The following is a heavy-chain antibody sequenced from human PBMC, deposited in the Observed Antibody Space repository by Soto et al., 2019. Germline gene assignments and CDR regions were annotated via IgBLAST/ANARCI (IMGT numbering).Heavy chain of an antibody. CDR1: GFTFSSYS. J-gene: IGHJ4*02. Sequence: LRLSCAASGFTFSSYSMNWVRQAPGKGLECVSYITGGSTIYYADSVKGRFTVSRDNAENSLYLQMNSLRDEDTAVYYCARGPNTAVAGRFDYWGQGTLVTVSS. D-gene: IGHD6-19*01. CDR2: ITGGSTI. CDR3: ARGPNTAVAGRFDY. V-gene: IGHV3-48*02.